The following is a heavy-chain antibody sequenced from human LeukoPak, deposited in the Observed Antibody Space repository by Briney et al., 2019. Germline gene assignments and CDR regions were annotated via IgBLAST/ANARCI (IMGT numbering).Heavy chain of an antibody. CDR3: AKGQDVVVPAALNY. Sequence: GRSLRLSCAASGFTFYDYAMHWVRQAPGKGLEWVSGISWNSGSIGYADSVKGRFTISRDNAKNSLYLQMNSLRAEDKALYYCAKGQDVVVPAALNYWGQGTLVTVSS. D-gene: IGHD2-2*01. V-gene: IGHV3-9*01. CDR1: GFTFYDYA. J-gene: IGHJ4*02. CDR2: ISWNSGSI.